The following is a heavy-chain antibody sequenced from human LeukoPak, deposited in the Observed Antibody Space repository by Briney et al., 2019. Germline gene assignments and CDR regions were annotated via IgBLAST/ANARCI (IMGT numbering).Heavy chain of an antibody. V-gene: IGHV3-33*01. D-gene: IGHD3-3*01. CDR1: GFTFSSYG. Sequence: PGGSLRLSCAASGFTFSSYGMHWVRQAPGKGLEWVAVIWYDGSNKYYADSVKGRFTISRDNSKNTLYLQMNSLRAEDTAVYYCARDNDFWSGYYPPHYGMGVWGQGTTVTVSS. CDR2: IWYDGSNK. CDR3: ARDNDFWSGYYPPHYGMGV. J-gene: IGHJ6*02.